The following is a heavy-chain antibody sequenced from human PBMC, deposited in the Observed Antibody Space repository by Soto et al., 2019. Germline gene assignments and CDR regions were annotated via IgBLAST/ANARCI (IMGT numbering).Heavy chain of an antibody. CDR2: IRTSNANT. D-gene: IGHD3-10*01. CDR3: ARGAFGEVSFDY. CDR1: GYTFTSYG. Sequence: ASVKVSCKASGYTFTSYGISWVRQAPGQGLEWMGWIRTSNANTNYAENLQGRVTMTTDAPTSTAYMDLRSLRPDDTAVYYCARGAFGEVSFDYWGQGTQVTVSS. V-gene: IGHV1-18*01. J-gene: IGHJ4*02.